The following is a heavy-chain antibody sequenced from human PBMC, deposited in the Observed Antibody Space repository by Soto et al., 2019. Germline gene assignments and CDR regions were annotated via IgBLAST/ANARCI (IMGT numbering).Heavy chain of an antibody. CDR3: PRGVGYYYDGLGELGTWFDP. V-gene: IGHV4-31*03. Sequence: SETLSLTCTVSGGSISSGCYYWSWIRQHPGKGLEWIGYIYYIGSTYYNPSLKSRVTISVDTSKNQFSLKLSSVTAADTAVYYSPRGVGYYYDGLGELGTWFDPGAREPWSPSPQ. D-gene: IGHD3-22*01. CDR1: GGSISSGCYY. CDR2: IYYIGST. J-gene: IGHJ5*02.